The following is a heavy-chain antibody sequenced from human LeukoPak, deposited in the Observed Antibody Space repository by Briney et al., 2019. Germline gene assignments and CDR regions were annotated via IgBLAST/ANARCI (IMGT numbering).Heavy chain of an antibody. D-gene: IGHD3-10*01. J-gene: IGHJ4*02. V-gene: IGHV4-39*01. CDR3: ARHGARYYSGSGSYYTTAFDS. Sequence: SETLSLTCTVSGGSISSNSYYWDWIRQPPGKGLEWLGRIYYSGTTYYNPSLKSRVTTSVDTSKNQFSLKLTSVTAADTAVYYCARHGARYYSGSGSYYTTAFDSWGQGTLVTVFS. CDR2: IYYSGTT. CDR1: GGSISSNSYY.